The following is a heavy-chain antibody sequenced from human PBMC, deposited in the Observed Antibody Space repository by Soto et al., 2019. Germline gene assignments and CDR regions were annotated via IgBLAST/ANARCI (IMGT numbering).Heavy chain of an antibody. CDR2: INPSGGST. J-gene: IGHJ4*02. CDR3: ARPRTIFGVVTITPGEFDY. CDR1: GYTFTSYY. V-gene: IGHV1-46*03. Sequence: ASVKVSCKASGYTFTSYYMHWVRQAPGQGLEWMGIINPSGGSTSYAQKYQGRVTMTRGTSTSTVYMELSSLRSEDTAVYYCARPRTIFGVVTITPGEFDYWGQGTLVTVSS. D-gene: IGHD3-3*01.